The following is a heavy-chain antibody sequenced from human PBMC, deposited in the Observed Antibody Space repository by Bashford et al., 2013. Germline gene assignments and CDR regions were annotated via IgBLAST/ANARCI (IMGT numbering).Heavy chain of an antibody. Sequence: SVVRQAPGRGLEWVAHIKQDVSEKYYVDSVKGRFTISRDNSKNTLYLQMNSLRAEDTAVYYCARRWLDGRLDPWGQGTLVTVSS. CDR2: IKQDVSEK. CDR3: ARRWLDGRLDP. V-gene: IGHV3-7*01. J-gene: IGHJ5*02. D-gene: IGHD1-26*01.